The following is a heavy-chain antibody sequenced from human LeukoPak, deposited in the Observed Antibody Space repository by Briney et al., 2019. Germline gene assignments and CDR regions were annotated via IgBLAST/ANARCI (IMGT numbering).Heavy chain of an antibody. CDR3: ASPLAYCGGDCYFQH. D-gene: IGHD2-21*02. J-gene: IGHJ1*01. CDR1: GGSISSDY. CDR2: IYYSGST. V-gene: IGHV4-59*08. Sequence: SETLSLTCTVSGGSISSDYWSWIRQPPGKGLEWIGYIYYSGSTNYNPSLKSRVTISVDTSKNQFSLKLSSVTAADTAVYYCASPLAYCGGDCYFQHWGQGTLVTVSS.